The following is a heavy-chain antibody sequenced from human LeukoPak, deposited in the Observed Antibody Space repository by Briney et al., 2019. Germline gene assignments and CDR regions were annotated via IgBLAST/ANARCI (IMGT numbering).Heavy chain of an antibody. V-gene: IGHV4-34*01. Sequence: PSETLSLTCAVYVGSFSGYYWSWIPQPPGKGLEWIGEINHSGSTNYNPSLKSRVTISVDTSKNQFSLKLSSVTAADTAVYYCASSGHYDFWSGYYGYFDLWGHGTLVTVSS. CDR1: VGSFSGYY. D-gene: IGHD3-3*01. CDR3: ASSGHYDFWSGYYGYFDL. J-gene: IGHJ2*01. CDR2: INHSGST.